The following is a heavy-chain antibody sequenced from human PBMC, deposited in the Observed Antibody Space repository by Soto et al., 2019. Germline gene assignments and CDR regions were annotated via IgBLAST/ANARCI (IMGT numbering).Heavy chain of an antibody. Sequence: ETLSLTCTVSGGSISSYYWSWIRQPPGKGLEWIGYIYYSGSTNYNPSLKSRVTISLDKSKSQFSLRLISVTAADTAVYYCTREQSDDNYFDPWGQGTLVTVS. V-gene: IGHV4-59*01. J-gene: IGHJ5*02. D-gene: IGHD6-19*01. CDR2: IYYSGST. CDR3: TREQSDDNYFDP. CDR1: GGSISSYY.